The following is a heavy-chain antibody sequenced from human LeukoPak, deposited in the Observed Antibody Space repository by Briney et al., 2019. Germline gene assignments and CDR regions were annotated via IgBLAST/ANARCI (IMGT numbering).Heavy chain of an antibody. V-gene: IGHV1-2*04. CDR1: GGTFSSYA. CDR3: ARSSGSYYSVEDY. CDR2: INPNSGGT. D-gene: IGHD1-26*01. J-gene: IGHJ4*02. Sequence: ASVKVSCKASGGTFSSYAISWVRQAPGQGLEWMGWINPNSGGTNYAQKFQGWVTMTRDTSISTAYMELSRLRSDDTAVYYCARSSGSYYSVEDYWGQGTLVTVSS.